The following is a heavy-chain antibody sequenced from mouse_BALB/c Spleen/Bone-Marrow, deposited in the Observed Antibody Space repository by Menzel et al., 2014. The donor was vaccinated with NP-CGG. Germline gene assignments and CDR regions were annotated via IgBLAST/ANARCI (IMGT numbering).Heavy chain of an antibody. J-gene: IGHJ2*01. CDR2: TYPGSGST. V-gene: IGHV1-77*01. CDR3: AKGGNYRYDFDY. D-gene: IGHD2-14*01. CDR1: GYTFTDYV. Sequence: QVQLQQPGPELVKPGASVKMSCKASGYTFTDYVITWVKQRTGQGLEWIGETYPGSGSTYYNEKFKGKATLTADKSSNTAYMELSSLTSEDSAVYYCAKGGNYRYDFDYWGQGTTLTVSS.